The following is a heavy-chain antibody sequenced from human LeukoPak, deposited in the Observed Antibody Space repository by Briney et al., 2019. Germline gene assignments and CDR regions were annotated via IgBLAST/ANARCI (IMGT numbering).Heavy chain of an antibody. D-gene: IGHD3-22*01. V-gene: IGHV3-74*01. CDR2: INSDGSST. J-gene: IGHJ4*02. Sequence: GGSQRLSYAASEPTFSSYWMHWVRHAPRKALVSVTRINSDGSSTSYADSVKGRFTISRDTAKNTLYLQMNSLRAEDTAVYYCASERSSSGYPDDYWGRGTLVTVSS. CDR1: EPTFSSYW. CDR3: ASERSSSGYPDDY.